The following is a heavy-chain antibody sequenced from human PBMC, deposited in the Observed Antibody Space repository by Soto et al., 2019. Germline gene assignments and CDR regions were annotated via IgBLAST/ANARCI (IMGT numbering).Heavy chain of an antibody. CDR3: AAQGPTNYYYMDV. Sequence: GGSLRLSCAASGFIFRSYAMSWVRQAPGKGLEWVSVISGNGGSTYYADSVKGRFTISRDNSKNTLYLQMTSLRAEDTAVYYCAAQGPTNYYYMDVWGKGTTVTVSS. V-gene: IGHV3-23*01. CDR2: ISGNGGST. CDR1: GFIFRSYA. D-gene: IGHD1-1*01. J-gene: IGHJ6*03.